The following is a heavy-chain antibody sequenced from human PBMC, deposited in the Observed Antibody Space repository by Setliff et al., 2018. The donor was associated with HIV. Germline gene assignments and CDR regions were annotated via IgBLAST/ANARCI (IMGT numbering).Heavy chain of an antibody. V-gene: IGHV4-59*01. CDR1: GGSSRDYY. J-gene: IGHJ4*02. D-gene: IGHD3-9*01. Sequence: TLSLTCTVSGGSSRDYYWSWIRQPPGKGLEWIGYIYSGSTNYNPSLKSRVTISVDTSKNQFSLKLTSVTAADTAVYYCARDASLRYPHYFDYWGQGTLVTVSS. CDR3: ARDASLRYPHYFDY. CDR2: IYSGST.